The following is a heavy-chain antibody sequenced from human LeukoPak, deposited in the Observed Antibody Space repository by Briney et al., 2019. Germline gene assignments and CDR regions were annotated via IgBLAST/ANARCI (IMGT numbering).Heavy chain of an antibody. CDR1: GFTFSSYE. Sequence: GGSLRLSCAASGFTFSSYEMNWVRQAPGKGLEWVSYISSSGSTIYYADSVKGRFTISRDNAKNSLYLQMNSLKTEDTAVYYCTRTTVVTRGSKNWFDPWGQGTLVTVSS. V-gene: IGHV3-48*03. CDR2: ISSSGSTI. CDR3: TRTTVVTRGSKNWFDP. J-gene: IGHJ5*02. D-gene: IGHD4-23*01.